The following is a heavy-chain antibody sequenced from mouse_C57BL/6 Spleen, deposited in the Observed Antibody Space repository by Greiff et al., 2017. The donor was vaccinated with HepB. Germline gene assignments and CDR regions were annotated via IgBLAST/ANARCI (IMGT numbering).Heavy chain of an antibody. V-gene: IGHV5-6*01. CDR1: GFTFSSYG. Sequence: EVQWVESGGDLVKPGGSLKLSCAASGFTFSSYGISWVRQTPDKRLEWVATISSGGSYTYYPDSVKGRFTISRDNAKNTLYLQMSSLKSEDTAMYYCARHYGSRREYYFDYWGQGTTLTVSS. CDR3: ARHYGSRREYYFDY. D-gene: IGHD1-1*01. CDR2: ISSGGSYT. J-gene: IGHJ2*01.